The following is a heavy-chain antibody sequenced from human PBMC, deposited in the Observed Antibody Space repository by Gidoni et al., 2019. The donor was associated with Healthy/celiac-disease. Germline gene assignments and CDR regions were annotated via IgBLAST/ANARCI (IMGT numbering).Heavy chain of an antibody. CDR2: ISGSGGST. J-gene: IGHJ4*02. CDR3: AKSLYNWKHLPSGIDY. V-gene: IGHV3-23*01. Sequence: EVQLLESGGGLVQPGGSLRLSCAASGFTFSSYAMSWVRQAPGQGLEWVSAISGSGGSTYYADSVKGRFTISRDNSKNTLYLQMNSLRAEDTAVYYCAKSLYNWKHLPSGIDYWGQGTLVTVSS. D-gene: IGHD1-1*01. CDR1: GFTFSSYA.